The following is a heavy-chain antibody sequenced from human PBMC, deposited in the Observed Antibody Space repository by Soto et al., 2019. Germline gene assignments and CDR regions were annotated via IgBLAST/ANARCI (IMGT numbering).Heavy chain of an antibody. J-gene: IGHJ1*01. V-gene: IGHV3-30*18. CDR3: EKQYEVGGLDAD. CDR2: ISNDGRSK. D-gene: IGHD2-2*01. Sequence: QVQLVESGGGVVQPGTSLRLSCAASGFTFRSHGMHWVRQVPGQGLERVAAISNDGRSKYYADTVKGRFSISRDNSENAMYLQMNSRRVEDTAMYYCEKQYEVGGLDADWGQGTLVTFAS. CDR1: GFTFRSHG.